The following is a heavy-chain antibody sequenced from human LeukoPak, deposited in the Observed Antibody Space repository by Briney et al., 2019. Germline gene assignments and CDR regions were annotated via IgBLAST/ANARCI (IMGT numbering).Heavy chain of an antibody. J-gene: IGHJ4*02. CDR2: ISSSSAI. CDR3: ARDRRNTGSFFDS. V-gene: IGHV3-48*01. CDR1: GFTFSNYG. D-gene: IGHD1-26*01. Sequence: GGSLRLSCAASGFTFSNYGMNWVRQAPGKGLEWVSYISSSSAICYADSVKGRFTISRDNAKNSLYLQMNNLRAEDTAVYSCARDRRNTGSFFDSWGQGSLVTVSS.